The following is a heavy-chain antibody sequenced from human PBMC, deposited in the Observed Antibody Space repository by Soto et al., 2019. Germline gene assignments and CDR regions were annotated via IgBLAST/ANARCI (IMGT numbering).Heavy chain of an antibody. CDR1: GVSFRNYA. D-gene: IGHD3-3*01. CDR3: AKLKGGLGRFYGMDA. Sequence: DEQLVESGGGSLQPGGSLRLSCAASGVSFRNYAMTWVRQSPGKGLEWVSLISSGGGTTNYADSVKGRFSISRDNSQNMLYLQMNGLRGEDTALYYCAKLKGGLGRFYGMDAWGQGTMVIVSS. CDR2: ISSGGGTT. J-gene: IGHJ6*02. V-gene: IGHV3-23*04.